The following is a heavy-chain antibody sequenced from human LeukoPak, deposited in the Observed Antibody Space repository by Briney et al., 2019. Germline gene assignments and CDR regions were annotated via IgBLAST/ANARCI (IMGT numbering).Heavy chain of an antibody. Sequence: SETLSLTCTVTGGSISSYYWRWIRQPPGKGLEWIGYIYYSGSTNYNPSLKSRVTISVDTSKNQFYLTLSSVTAADTAVYYCARDNGTYYYGMDVWGKGTTVTVSS. J-gene: IGHJ6*04. CDR3: ARDNGTYYYGMDV. V-gene: IGHV4-59*01. CDR1: GGSISSYY. CDR2: IYYSGST.